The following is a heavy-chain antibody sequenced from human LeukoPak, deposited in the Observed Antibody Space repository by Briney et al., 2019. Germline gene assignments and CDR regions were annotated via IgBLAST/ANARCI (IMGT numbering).Heavy chain of an antibody. D-gene: IGHD6-19*01. CDR1: GGSISSGSYY. Sequence: PSETLSLTCTVSGGSISSGSYYWSWIRQPAGKGLEWIGRIYTSGSTNYNPSLKSRVTISVDTSKNQFSLKLSSVTAADTAVYYCAREGRSSGWYAGYWGQGTLVTVSS. CDR2: IYTSGST. J-gene: IGHJ4*02. V-gene: IGHV4-61*02. CDR3: AREGRSSGWYAGY.